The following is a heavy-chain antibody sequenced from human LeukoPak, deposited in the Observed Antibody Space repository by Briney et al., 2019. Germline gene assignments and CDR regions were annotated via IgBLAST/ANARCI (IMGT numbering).Heavy chain of an antibody. CDR3: ARDGGDYYDRRKRSDY. CDR2: IKKDGSEK. Sequence: PGGSLRLSCAASGFTFSSYWMSWVRQAPGKGLEWVANIKKDGSEKYYVNSVKGRFTISRDNAKTSLYLQMNSLRAEDTAVYYCARDGGDYYDRRKRSDYWGQGTLVTVSS. CDR1: GFTFSSYW. V-gene: IGHV3-7*01. J-gene: IGHJ4*02. D-gene: IGHD3-22*01.